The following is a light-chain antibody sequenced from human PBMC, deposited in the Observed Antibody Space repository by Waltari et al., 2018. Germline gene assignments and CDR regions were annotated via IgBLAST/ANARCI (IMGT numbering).Light chain of an antibody. V-gene: IGLV1-51*02. CDR1: RSNIGNNY. CDR3: GTWDSSLSGAV. CDR2: EDT. Sequence: QSVLTQPPSVSAAPGQRVTISCSGGRSNIGNNYVSWYRQFPGTAPKLLIYEDTERPSGIAGRFSGSKSGTSATLDITRLQAGDEADYYCGTWDSSLSGAVFGGGTHLTVL. J-gene: IGLJ7*01.